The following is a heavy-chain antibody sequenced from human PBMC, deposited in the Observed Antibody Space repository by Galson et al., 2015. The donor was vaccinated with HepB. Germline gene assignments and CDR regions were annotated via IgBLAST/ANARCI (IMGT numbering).Heavy chain of an antibody. Sequence: SLRLSCAASGFNFSSYWMHWVRQVPGKGLVWVSRINGDGTTTNYAGFGKGRFTISRDNAKNTVYLLMNSLRVEDTAMYFCVREAAISRKYYDASGPPFDPWGQGTLVTVSS. D-gene: IGHD3-22*01. CDR2: INGDGTTT. CDR1: GFNFSSYW. V-gene: IGHV3-74*01. J-gene: IGHJ5*02. CDR3: VREAAISRKYYDASGPPFDP.